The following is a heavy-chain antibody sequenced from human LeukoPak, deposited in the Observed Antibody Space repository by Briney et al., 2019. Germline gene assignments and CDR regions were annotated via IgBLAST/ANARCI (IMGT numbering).Heavy chain of an antibody. CDR2: MNPNSGNT. D-gene: IGHD4-17*01. V-gene: IGHV1-8*01. CDR1: GYTFTSYD. CDR3: ARWRDDYGDYEDY. J-gene: IGHJ4*02. Sequence: AASVKVSCKASGYTFTSYDISWVRQATGQGLEWMGWMNPNSGNTGYAQKFQGRVTMTRNTSISTAYMELSSLRSEDTAVYYCARWRDDYGDYEDYWGQGTLVTVSS.